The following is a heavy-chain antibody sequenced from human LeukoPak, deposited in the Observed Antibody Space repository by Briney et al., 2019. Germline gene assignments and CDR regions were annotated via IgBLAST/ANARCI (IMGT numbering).Heavy chain of an antibody. D-gene: IGHD2-15*01. V-gene: IGHV3-48*02. CDR1: GFTFSGYG. J-gene: IGHJ4*02. CDR3: ARRYCSGGSCSFDY. CDR2: ISSSTTTI. Sequence: GGSLRLSCAASGFTFSGYGMNWVRQAPGKGLEWVSYISSSTTTIYYADSVKGRFTISRDSAKNSLYLQMNSLRDEDTAVYYCARRYCSGGSCSFDYWGQGTLVTVSS.